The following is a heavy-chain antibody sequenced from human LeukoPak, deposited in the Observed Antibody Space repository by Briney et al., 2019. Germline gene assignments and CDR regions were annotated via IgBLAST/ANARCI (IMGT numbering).Heavy chain of an antibody. D-gene: IGHD1-1*01. V-gene: IGHV3-23*01. Sequence: SGGSLRLSCAASGFTFSIYAMNWVRQAPGEGPEWVSSISGSGGEIRYADSVKGRFTISRDNSQNTLYLRMNSLRVEDTAIYYCSKDLTTRSIGYFDYWGQGTLVTVSS. CDR1: GFTFSIYA. CDR3: SKDLTTRSIGYFDY. CDR2: ISGSGGEI. J-gene: IGHJ4*02.